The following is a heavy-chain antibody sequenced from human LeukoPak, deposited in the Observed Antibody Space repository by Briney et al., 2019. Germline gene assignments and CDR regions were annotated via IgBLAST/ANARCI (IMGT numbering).Heavy chain of an antibody. D-gene: IGHD3-10*01. J-gene: IGHJ3*02. CDR2: ISGSGGST. Sequence: GGSLRLSCAASGFTFSSYAMSWVREAPGKGLEWVSAISGSGGSTYYADSVKGRFTISRDNSKNTLYLQMNSLRAEDTAVYYCAKDLRLLLWFGEALDAFEIWGQGTMVTVSS. V-gene: IGHV3-23*01. CDR3: AKDLRLLLWFGEALDAFEI. CDR1: GFTFSSYA.